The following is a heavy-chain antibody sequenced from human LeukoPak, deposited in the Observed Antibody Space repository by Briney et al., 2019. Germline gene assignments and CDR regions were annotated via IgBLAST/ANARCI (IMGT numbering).Heavy chain of an antibody. Sequence: ASVKVSCKASGYTFTGYYVHWVRQAPGQGLEWMGWINPNSGGTNYAQKFQGRVTMTRDTSISTAYMELSRLRSDDTAVYYCARIPDIVVVPAAMGGDDYWGQGTLVTVSS. CDR2: INPNSGGT. J-gene: IGHJ4*02. V-gene: IGHV1-2*02. D-gene: IGHD2-2*01. CDR1: GYTFTGYY. CDR3: ARIPDIVVVPAAMGGDDY.